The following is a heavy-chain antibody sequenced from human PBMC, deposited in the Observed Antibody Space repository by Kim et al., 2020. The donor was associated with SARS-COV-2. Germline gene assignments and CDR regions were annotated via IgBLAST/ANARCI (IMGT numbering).Heavy chain of an antibody. D-gene: IGHD4-17*01. CDR1: GGSFSGYY. CDR2: INHSGST. V-gene: IGHV4-34*01. CDR3: AREKTTVPDGKRFDY. J-gene: IGHJ4*02. Sequence: SETLSLTCAVYGGSFSGYYWSWIRQPPGKGLEWIGEINHSGSTNYNPSLKSRVTISVDTSKNQFSLKLSSVTAADTAVYYCAREKTTVPDGKRFDYWGQG.